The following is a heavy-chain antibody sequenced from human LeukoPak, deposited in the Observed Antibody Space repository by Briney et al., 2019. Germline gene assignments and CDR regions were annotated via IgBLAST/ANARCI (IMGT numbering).Heavy chain of an antibody. CDR2: IYYSGST. CDR1: GGSTSSSFYY. V-gene: IGHV4-39*01. CDR3: ARLGDRYYYDSSWDY. J-gene: IGHJ4*02. D-gene: IGHD3-22*01. Sequence: PSETLSLTCTVSGGSTSSSFYYWGWIRQPPGKGLEWIGTIYYSGSTYYNPSLKSRVTISVDTSKNQFSLKLSSVTAADTAVYYCARLGDRYYYDSSWDYWGQGTLVTVSS.